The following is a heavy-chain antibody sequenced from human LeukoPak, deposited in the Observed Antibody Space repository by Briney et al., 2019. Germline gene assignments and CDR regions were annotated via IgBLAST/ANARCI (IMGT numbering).Heavy chain of an antibody. J-gene: IGHJ5*02. Sequence: GGSLRLSCAASGFTFSSYWMHWVRQAPGKGLVWVSRINSDGSSTNYADSVKGRFTISRDNAKNTLYLQMNSLRAEDTAVYYCARGKGIAARPSNWFDPWGQGTLVTVSS. V-gene: IGHV3-74*01. CDR1: GFTFSSYW. CDR2: INSDGSST. CDR3: ARGKGIAARPSNWFDP. D-gene: IGHD6-6*01.